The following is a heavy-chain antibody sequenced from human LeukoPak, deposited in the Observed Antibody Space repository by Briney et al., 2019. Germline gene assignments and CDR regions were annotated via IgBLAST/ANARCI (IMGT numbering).Heavy chain of an antibody. CDR1: GGSISSYY. V-gene: IGHV4-4*07. CDR3: ARVAGRGRWLQFSRSTGWFDP. D-gene: IGHD5-24*01. Sequence: PSETLSLTCTVSGGSISSYYWSWIRQPAGKGLEWIGRIYTSGSTNYNPSLKSRVTMSVDTSKNQFSLKLSSVTAADTAVYYCARVAGRGRWLQFSRSTGWFDPWGQGTLVTVSS. CDR2: IYTSGST. J-gene: IGHJ5*02.